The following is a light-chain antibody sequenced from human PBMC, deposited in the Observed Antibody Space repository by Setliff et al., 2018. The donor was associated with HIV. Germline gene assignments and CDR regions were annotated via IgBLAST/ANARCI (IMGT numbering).Light chain of an antibody. Sequence: EIVLTQSPGTLSLSPGERATLSCRASQSVSNSYLAWYQQKPGLAPRLLIYDASSRATGIPDRFSGGGSGTDFTLTISRLEPEDFAVYYCQQYGSSPPWTFGQGTKVDIK. CDR2: DAS. V-gene: IGKV3D-20*01. J-gene: IGKJ1*01. CDR3: QQYGSSPPWT. CDR1: QSVSNSY.